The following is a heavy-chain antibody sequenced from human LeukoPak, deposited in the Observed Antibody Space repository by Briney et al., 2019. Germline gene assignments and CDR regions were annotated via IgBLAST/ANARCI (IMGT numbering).Heavy chain of an antibody. CDR3: ARTYSSFDY. Sequence: PGGSLRLSCAVSGFTFSSYWMHWVRQAPGEGLVWVSRINNDGSTTAYADSVKGRFTISRDNTKNTLYLQMSSLRAEDTAVYYCARTYSSFDYWGQGTLVTVSS. V-gene: IGHV3-74*01. D-gene: IGHD6-19*01. CDR2: INNDGSTT. J-gene: IGHJ4*02. CDR1: GFTFSSYW.